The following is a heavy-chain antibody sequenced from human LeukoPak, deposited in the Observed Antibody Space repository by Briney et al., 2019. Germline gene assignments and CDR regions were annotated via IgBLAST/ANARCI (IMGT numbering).Heavy chain of an antibody. V-gene: IGHV3-23*01. Sequence: GGSLRLSCAASGFIFSSYAMSWVRQAPGKGLEWVSAISGSGGSTYYADSVKGRFTISRDNSKNTLYLQMNSLRAEDTAVYYCAKGVRLWFAFYFDYWGQGTLVTVSS. CDR2: ISGSGGST. CDR1: GFIFSSYA. CDR3: AKGVRLWFAFYFDY. J-gene: IGHJ4*02. D-gene: IGHD3-10*01.